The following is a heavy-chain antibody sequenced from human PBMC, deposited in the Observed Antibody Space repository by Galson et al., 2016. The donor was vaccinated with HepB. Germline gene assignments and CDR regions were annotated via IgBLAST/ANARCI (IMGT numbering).Heavy chain of an antibody. CDR2: VNDNGSRT. CDR1: GFTFSDYY. CDR3: ARVLDENYYSGMDV. Sequence: SLRLSCAASGFTFSDYYMHWVRQAPGKGPVWVSRVNDNGSRTYYGDSVKGRFTTSRDNAKKTLYLQMNSLRVEDSAVYFCARVLDENYYSGMDVWGQGTTVTVSS. D-gene: IGHD3/OR15-3a*01. J-gene: IGHJ6*02. V-gene: IGHV3-74*01.